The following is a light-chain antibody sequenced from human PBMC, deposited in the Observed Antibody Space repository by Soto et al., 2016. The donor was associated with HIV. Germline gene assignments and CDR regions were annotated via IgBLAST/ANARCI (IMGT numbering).Light chain of an antibody. CDR3: QVWDGTSDHVV. CDR2: DDS. Sequence: SYMLTQPPSVSVAPGKTARITCGGNNIGSKSVHWYQQKTGQAPVLVVYDDSDRPSGIPERFSGSNSGSTATLTISRVETGDEADYYCQVWDGTSDHVVFGGGTKLTVL. J-gene: IGLJ2*01. CDR1: NIGSKS. V-gene: IGLV3-21*03.